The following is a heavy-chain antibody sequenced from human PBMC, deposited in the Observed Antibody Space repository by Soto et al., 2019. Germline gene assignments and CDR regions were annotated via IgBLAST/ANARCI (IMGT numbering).Heavy chain of an antibody. J-gene: IGHJ4*02. V-gene: IGHV3-30*03. D-gene: IGHD6-13*01. CDR2: ISYDGSNK. CDR3: AREIIVAAGIVDF. CDR1: GFTFSSYG. Sequence: PGGSLRLSCAASGFTFSSYGMHWVRQAPGKGLEWVAVISYDGSNKYYADSVKGRFTISRDNSKNTLYLQMNSLRAEDTAVYYCAREIIVAAGIVDFRGQGTLVTVSS.